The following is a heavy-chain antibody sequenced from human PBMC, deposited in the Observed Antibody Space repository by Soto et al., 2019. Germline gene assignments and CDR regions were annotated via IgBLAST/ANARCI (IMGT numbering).Heavy chain of an antibody. J-gene: IGHJ4*02. CDR3: ARVFPDGWVEPGVVRGYLDT. CDR1: ADSFCSYG. V-gene: IGHV1-69*01. CDR2: IIPIFGTT. Sequence: QVQLVQSGAEVKEPGSAVKVSCKAPADSFCSYGISWVRQAPGQGLEWMGGIIPIFGTTNYAEKFQGRVTITADESTNTAYMELSSLRSEDTALYYCARVFPDGWVEPGVVRGYLDTWGRGTLVTVSS. D-gene: IGHD3-3*01.